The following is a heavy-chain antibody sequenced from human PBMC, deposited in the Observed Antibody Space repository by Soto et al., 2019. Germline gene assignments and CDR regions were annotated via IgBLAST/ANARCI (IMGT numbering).Heavy chain of an antibody. J-gene: IGHJ3*02. V-gene: IGHV3-21*01. Sequence: SRRPSRAASGFTLSRYSMNLVRPAPRKGLDWVSSISSSSSYIYYADSVKGRFTISRDNAKNSLYLQMNSLRAEDTAVYYCARETRIQLWTGAFDIWGQGAMVTVSS. CDR1: GFTLSRYS. CDR3: ARETRIQLWTGAFDI. D-gene: IGHD5-18*01. CDR2: ISSSSSYI.